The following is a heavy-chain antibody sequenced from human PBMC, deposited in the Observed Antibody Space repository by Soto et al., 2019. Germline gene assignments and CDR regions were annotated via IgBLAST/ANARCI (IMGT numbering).Heavy chain of an antibody. Sequence: TSETLSLTCAVYGGSISSSSYYWGWIRQPPGKGLEWIGSIYYSGSTYYNPSLKSRVTISVDTSKNQFSLKLSSVTAADTAVYYCARHIRYYDFWSGYSQFDYWGQGTLVTVSS. J-gene: IGHJ4*02. D-gene: IGHD3-3*01. CDR1: GGSISSSSYY. V-gene: IGHV4-39*01. CDR2: IYYSGST. CDR3: ARHIRYYDFWSGYSQFDY.